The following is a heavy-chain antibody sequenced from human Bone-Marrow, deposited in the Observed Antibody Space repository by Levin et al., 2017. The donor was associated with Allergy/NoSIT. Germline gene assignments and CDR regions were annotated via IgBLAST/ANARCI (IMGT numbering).Heavy chain of an antibody. V-gene: IGHV4-39*01. CDR3: ARLRWYVSYMDV. Sequence: PSETLSLTCTVSGGSISSGSYYWGWVRQPPGKGLEWIASMHYSGSTYYNPSLKSRVTISVDTSKNQFSLKLSSVTAADTAVYYCARLRWYVSYMDVWGKGTTVTVSS. J-gene: IGHJ6*03. CDR2: MHYSGST. CDR1: GGSISSGSYY. D-gene: IGHD4-23*01.